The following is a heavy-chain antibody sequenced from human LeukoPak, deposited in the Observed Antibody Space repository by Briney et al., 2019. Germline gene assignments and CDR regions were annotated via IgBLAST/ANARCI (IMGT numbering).Heavy chain of an antibody. CDR3: IKSRGGSYSGIDY. D-gene: IGHD1-26*01. CDR2: IRSKGYGRTT. V-gene: IGHV3-49*04. Sequence: PGPPLRLSCTSSGSTIGDYAMSGVRQAPGKGLEWVGFIRSKGYGRTTEYAASVKGRFTISRDDSKSIAYLQMNSLKTEDTAVYYCIKSRGGSYSGIDYWGQGTLVTVSS. CDR1: GSTIGDYA. J-gene: IGHJ4*02.